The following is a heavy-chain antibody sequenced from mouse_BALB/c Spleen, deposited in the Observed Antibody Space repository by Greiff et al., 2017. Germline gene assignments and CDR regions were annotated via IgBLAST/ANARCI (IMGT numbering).Heavy chain of an antibody. CDR3: ARLYGSRGYCYFDV. J-gene: IGHJ1*01. CDR2: ISSGGSYT. CDR1: GFTFSSYG. V-gene: IGHV5-6*01. D-gene: IGHD1-1*01. Sequence: EVKLVESGGDLVKPGGSLKLSCAASGFTFSSYGMSWVRQTPDKRLEWVATISSGGSYTYYPDSVKGRFTISRDNAKITLYLQMSSLKSEDTAMYYCARLYGSRGYCYFDVWGAGTTVTVSS.